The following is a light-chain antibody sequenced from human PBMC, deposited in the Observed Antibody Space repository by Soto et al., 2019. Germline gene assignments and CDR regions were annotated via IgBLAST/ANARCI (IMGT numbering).Light chain of an antibody. J-gene: IGLJ2*01. CDR3: SSYTSSSTVL. CDR2: DVS. V-gene: IGLV2-14*01. CDR1: SSDVGGYNY. Sequence: QSALTQPASVSGSPGQSITISCTGTSSDVGGYNYVSWYQQHTGKAPKLTIYDVSNRPSGVSNRFSGSKSGNTASLTISGLQAEDEADYYCSSYTSSSTVLFGGGTKLTVL.